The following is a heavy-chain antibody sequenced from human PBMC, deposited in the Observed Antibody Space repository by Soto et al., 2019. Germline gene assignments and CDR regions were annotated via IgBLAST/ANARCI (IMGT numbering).Heavy chain of an antibody. Sequence: QVQLVQSGAEVKKPGSSVKVSCKASGGTFSNYGVNWVRQAPGQGLEWMGGIIPIFGTANYAQKFQGRVTITADASTRTAYMELGSLRSEDAAVYYCARDATLYDSTAYYYLYWGQGALVTVSS. D-gene: IGHD3-22*01. CDR1: GGTFSNYG. V-gene: IGHV1-69*01. CDR3: ARDATLYDSTAYYYLY. J-gene: IGHJ4*02. CDR2: IIPIFGTA.